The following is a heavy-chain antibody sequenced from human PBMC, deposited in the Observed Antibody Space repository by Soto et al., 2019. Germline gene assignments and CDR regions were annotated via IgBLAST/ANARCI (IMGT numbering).Heavy chain of an antibody. V-gene: IGHV1-2*04. D-gene: IGHD5-12*01. Sequence: ASVKVSCKASGYTFTSYAMHWVRQAPGQGFEWMGWINPNGGVTKYAQKFQGWVSMTRDTSIRTVYMQLSRLRSDDTTVYYCARESGGATATLDYYYFYMDVWGTGTTVTVSS. CDR3: ARESGGATATLDYYYFYMDV. J-gene: IGHJ6*03. CDR1: GYTFTSYA. CDR2: INPNGGVT.